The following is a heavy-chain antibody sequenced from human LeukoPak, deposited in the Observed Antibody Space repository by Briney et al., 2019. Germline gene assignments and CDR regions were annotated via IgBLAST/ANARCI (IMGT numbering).Heavy chain of an antibody. V-gene: IGHV3-23*01. CDR2: ISGTGGST. Sequence: GGSLRLSCATSGFAFKHSAMSWVRQAPGEGLDWVSAISGTGGSTYYADSVEGRFTISRDNSENTVYLQMSSLRVEDTGVYYCAAPPDYWGQGTLVTVSS. CDR1: GFAFKHSA. J-gene: IGHJ4*02. CDR3: AAPPDY.